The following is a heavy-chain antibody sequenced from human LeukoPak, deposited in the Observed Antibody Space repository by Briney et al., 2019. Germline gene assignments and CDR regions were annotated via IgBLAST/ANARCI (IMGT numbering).Heavy chain of an antibody. CDR3: ARGDCRSSSCSSSF. D-gene: IGHD2-2*01. J-gene: IGHJ4*02. CDR1: GFTFGSYS. V-gene: IGHV3-48*01. CDR2: ISGSSSTI. Sequence: GGSLRLSCAASGFTFGSYSMNWVRQAPGKGLEWVSYISGSSSTIYYADSVKGRFTTSRDNVKNSLHLQMNSLRVEDTAVYYCARGDCRSSSCSSSFWGQGTLVTVSS.